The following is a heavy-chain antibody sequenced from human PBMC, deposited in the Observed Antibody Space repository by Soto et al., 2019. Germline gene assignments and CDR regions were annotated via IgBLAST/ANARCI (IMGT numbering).Heavy chain of an antibody. CDR3: ARGPITMVRGVDWFDP. Sequence: SETLSLTCAVYGGSFSGYYWSWIRQPPGKGLEWIGEINHSGSTNYNPSLKSRVTISVDTSKNQFSLKLSSVTAADTAVYYCARGPITMVRGVDWFDPWGQGTLVTVSS. D-gene: IGHD3-10*01. J-gene: IGHJ5*02. CDR2: INHSGST. CDR1: GGSFSGYY. V-gene: IGHV4-34*01.